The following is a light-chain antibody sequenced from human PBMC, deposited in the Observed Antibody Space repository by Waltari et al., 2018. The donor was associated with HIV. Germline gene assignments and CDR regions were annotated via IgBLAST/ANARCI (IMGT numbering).Light chain of an antibody. J-gene: IGKJ4*01. CDR2: AAS. V-gene: IGKV1-6*01. CDR3: LHDNNYPLT. CDR1: QGVGNH. Sequence: AIQMTQSPSSLSASVRYRVTITCRASQGVGNHLGRYQQTPGTAPKLLIYAASNLQSGFPARCGGCGSSTAFTLTINSLQAEDCATYYCLHDNNYPLTFGGGTKVEIK.